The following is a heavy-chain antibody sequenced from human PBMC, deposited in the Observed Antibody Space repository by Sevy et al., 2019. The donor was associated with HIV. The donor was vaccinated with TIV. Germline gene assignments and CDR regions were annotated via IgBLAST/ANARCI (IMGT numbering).Heavy chain of an antibody. D-gene: IGHD6-13*01. Sequence: GGSLRLSCAASGFIFSGYVMSWVRQAPGKGLEWVSGISASGGRTYYADSGKGRFTVSRDNSKNTRYLEMNSLRAEDTAVYYCAKDASSSWTGGTFQHWGQGTLVTVSS. CDR3: AKDASSSWTGGTFQH. CDR2: ISASGGRT. CDR1: GFIFSGYV. J-gene: IGHJ1*01. V-gene: IGHV3-23*01.